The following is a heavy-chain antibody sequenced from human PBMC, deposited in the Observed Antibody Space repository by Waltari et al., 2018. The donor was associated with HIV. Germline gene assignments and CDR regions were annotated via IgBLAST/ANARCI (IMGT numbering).Heavy chain of an antibody. CDR1: GGSISSGGYS. D-gene: IGHD2-21*02. J-gene: IGHJ6*02. CDR3: ARGDPDYGMDV. Sequence: QLRLQESGSGLVKPSQTLSLTCVVSGGSISSGGYSWSWIRQPPGKGLEWIGNIYHSGISFYTPSLKSRVTRSVDRSKNQLSLNLTSVTAADTGVYFCARGDPDYGMDVWGQGTTVTVS. V-gene: IGHV4-30-2*01. CDR2: IYHSGIS.